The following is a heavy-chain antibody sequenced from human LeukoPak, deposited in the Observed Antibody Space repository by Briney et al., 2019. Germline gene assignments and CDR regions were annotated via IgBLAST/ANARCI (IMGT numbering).Heavy chain of an antibody. V-gene: IGHV4-4*07. D-gene: IGHD6-13*01. CDR2: IYTSGST. J-gene: IGHJ5*02. CDR1: GGSISSYY. Sequence: SETLSLTCTVSGGSISSYYWSWIRQPAGKGLGWIGRIYTSGSTNYNPSLKSRVTMSVDTSKNQFSLKLSSVTAADTAVYYCARDGWSGSWDNWFDPWGQGTLVTVSS. CDR3: ARDGWSGSWDNWFDP.